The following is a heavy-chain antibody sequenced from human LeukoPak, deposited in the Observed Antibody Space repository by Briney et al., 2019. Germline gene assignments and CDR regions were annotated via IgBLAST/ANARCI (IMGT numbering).Heavy chain of an antibody. CDR2: IYYSGST. J-gene: IGHJ2*01. V-gene: IGHV4-61*01. D-gene: IGHD1/OR15-1a*01. CDR3: ARGTGGWYFDL. CDR1: GGSVSSNSYY. Sequence: SETLSLTCTVSGGSVSSNSYYWSWIRQPPGKGLEWIGYIYYSGSTNYNPSLKSRVTISIDTSKNQFSLKLTSVTAADTAVYYCARGTGGWYFDLWGRGTLVTVSS.